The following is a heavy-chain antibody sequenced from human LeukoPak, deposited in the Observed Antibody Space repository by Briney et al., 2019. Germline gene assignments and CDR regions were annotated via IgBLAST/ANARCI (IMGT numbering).Heavy chain of an antibody. Sequence: GGSLRLSCAASGFTFSSYSMNWVRQAPGKGLEWVSSISSSSSYIYYADSVKGRFTISRDNAKNSLYLQMNSLRAEDTAVYYCWGLRLEELSSQADYWGQGSLVTVSS. J-gene: IGHJ4*02. CDR1: GFTFSSYS. V-gene: IGHV3-21*04. CDR2: ISSSSSYI. D-gene: IGHD3-16*02. CDR3: WGLRLEELSSQADY.